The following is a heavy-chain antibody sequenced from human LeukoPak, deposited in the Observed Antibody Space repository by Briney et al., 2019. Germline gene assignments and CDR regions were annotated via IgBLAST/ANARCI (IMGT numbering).Heavy chain of an antibody. CDR1: GFTFSTYW. V-gene: IGHV3-7*04. D-gene: IGHD1-1*01. J-gene: IGHJ4*02. Sequence: GGSLRLSCAASGFTFSTYWMTWVRRAPGKGPEWVANIKEDGSATYYVDSVKGRFTISRDNAKKSLYLQMNSLRAEDTAVYYCARDSPGYLAYDSWGQGTLVTVSS. CDR3: ARDSPGYLAYDS. CDR2: IKEDGSAT.